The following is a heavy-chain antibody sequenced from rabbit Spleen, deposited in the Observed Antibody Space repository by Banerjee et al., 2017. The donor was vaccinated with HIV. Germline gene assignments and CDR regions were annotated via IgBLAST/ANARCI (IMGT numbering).Heavy chain of an antibody. CDR1: GFSFSSGYY. D-gene: IGHD2-1*01. Sequence: QQQLEESGGDLVKPEGSLTLTCTASGFSFSSGYYMCWVRQAPGKGLEWIACIPGAGTDNTYYASWVNGRFTISKTSSTTVTLQMTSLTAADTATYLCVGTLNDDRWNLWGPGTLVTVS. J-gene: IGHJ4*01. CDR3: VGTLNDDRWNL. CDR2: IPGAGTDNT. V-gene: IGHV1S45*01.